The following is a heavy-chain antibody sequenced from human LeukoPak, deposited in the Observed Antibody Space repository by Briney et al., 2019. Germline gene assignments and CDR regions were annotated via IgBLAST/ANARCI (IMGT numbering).Heavy chain of an antibody. V-gene: IGHV3-66*02. CDR2: IYSAGST. Sequence: GGSLRLSCAASGFSVSSSYMGWVRQSAGKGLEWVLVIYSAGSTYYPDSVKGRFTISRDNSQNMLYLQMDSLRAEDTAVYYCARLYDSSAYGAFDIWGQGTMVTVSS. J-gene: IGHJ3*02. D-gene: IGHD3-22*01. CDR3: ARLYDSSAYGAFDI. CDR1: GFSVSSSY.